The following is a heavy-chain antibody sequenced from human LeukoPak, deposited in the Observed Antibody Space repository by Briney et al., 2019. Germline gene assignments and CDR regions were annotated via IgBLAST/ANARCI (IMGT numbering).Heavy chain of an antibody. Sequence: GGSLRLSCAASGFTFSSNGMHWVRQAPGKGLEWVAVISYDGSNKYYADSVKGRFTISRYNSKNTLYLQMNSLRAEDTALYYCAKTPRGSYYQFDYWGQGTLVTVSS. CDR1: GFTFSSNG. CDR3: AKTPRGSYYQFDY. J-gene: IGHJ4*02. V-gene: IGHV3-30*18. D-gene: IGHD3-10*01. CDR2: ISYDGSNK.